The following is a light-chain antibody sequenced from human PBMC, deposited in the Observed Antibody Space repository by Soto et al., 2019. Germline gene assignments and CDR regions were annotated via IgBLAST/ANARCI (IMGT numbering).Light chain of an antibody. V-gene: IGKV2-28*01. Sequence: IVMTQSPLPLPVTXGEPASILSGSRKSLLHSHGCNYLDWYLQXPGTSPXLXXYSGSNRAYGGPDRFSGSGSGTDFTRKISRGEAEDVGVYYGMQALQTPPTFGQGTRLEIK. CDR1: KSLLHSHGCNY. CDR3: MQALQTPPT. J-gene: IGKJ5*01. CDR2: SGS.